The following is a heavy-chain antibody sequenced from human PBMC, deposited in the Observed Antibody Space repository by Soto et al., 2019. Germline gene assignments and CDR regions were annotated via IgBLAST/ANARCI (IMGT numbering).Heavy chain of an antibody. J-gene: IGHJ6*02. Sequence: SETLSLTCTVSGGSFSPNYWSWIRQPPGKGLEWIGYIYYSGSTNYNPSLKSRVTISVDTSKNQFSLKLSSVTAADTAVYYCARDRGTMVRGEGYGMDVWGQGTTVTVSS. CDR3: ARDRGTMVRGEGYGMDV. D-gene: IGHD3-10*01. CDR2: IYYSGST. V-gene: IGHV4-59*01. CDR1: GGSFSPNY.